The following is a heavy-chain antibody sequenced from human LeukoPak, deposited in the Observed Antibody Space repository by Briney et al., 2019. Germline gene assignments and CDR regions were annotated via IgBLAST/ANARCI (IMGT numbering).Heavy chain of an antibody. Sequence: PGRSLRLSCAASGFTFSSYGIHWVRQAPGKGLEWVAVISYDGSNKYYADSVKGRFTISRDNSKNTLYLQMNSLRAEDTAVYYCAKGTVTTIGSALDSWGQGTLVTVSS. V-gene: IGHV3-30*18. CDR1: GFTFSSYG. J-gene: IGHJ4*02. CDR2: ISYDGSNK. CDR3: AKGTVTTIGSALDS. D-gene: IGHD4-11*01.